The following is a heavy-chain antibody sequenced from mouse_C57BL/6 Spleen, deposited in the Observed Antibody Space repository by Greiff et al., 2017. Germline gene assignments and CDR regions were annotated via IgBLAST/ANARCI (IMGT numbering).Heavy chain of an antibody. CDR3: ARWTAQVLNAMDY. CDR1: GYTFTDYY. J-gene: IGHJ4*01. CDR2: INPYNGGT. V-gene: IGHV1-19*01. D-gene: IGHD3-2*02. Sequence: VQLQQSGPVLVKPGASVKMSCKASGYTFTDYYMNWVKQSHGKSLEWIGVINPYNGGTSYNQKFKGKATLTVDKSSSTAYMELNSLTSEDSAVYYCARWTAQVLNAMDYWGQGTSVTVSS.